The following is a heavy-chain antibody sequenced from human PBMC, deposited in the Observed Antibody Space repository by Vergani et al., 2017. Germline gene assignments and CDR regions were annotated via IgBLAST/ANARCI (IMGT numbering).Heavy chain of an antibody. D-gene: IGHD2-2*01. J-gene: IGHJ4*02. CDR1: GGPFSSYT. V-gene: IGHV1-69*02. CDR2: IIPILGIA. Sequence: QVQLVQSGAEVKKPGSSVKVSCKASGGPFSSYTISWVRQAPGQGLEWMGRIIPILGIANYAQKFQGRVTITADKSTSTAYMELSSLRSEDTAVYYCASFCSSTGCFYFDYWGQGTLVTVSS. CDR3: ASFCSSTGCFYFDY.